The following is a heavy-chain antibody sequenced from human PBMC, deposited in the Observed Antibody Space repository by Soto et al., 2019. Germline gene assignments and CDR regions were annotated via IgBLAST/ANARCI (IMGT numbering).Heavy chain of an antibody. CDR3: ARGETVVDY. J-gene: IGHJ4*02. D-gene: IGHD2-2*01. V-gene: IGHV1-18*01. CDR2: VSPYDGNT. CDR1: GYTFSSYG. Sequence: ASVKVSCKASGYTFSSYGINWVRQAPGQGLEWLGWVSPYDGNTNYAQKLQGRVTMTTDTSTSTAYMELRSLRSDDTAVYYCARGETVVDYWGQGTLVTVSS.